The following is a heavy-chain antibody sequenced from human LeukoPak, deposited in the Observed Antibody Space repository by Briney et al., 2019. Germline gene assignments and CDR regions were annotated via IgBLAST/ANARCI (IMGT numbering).Heavy chain of an antibody. CDR1: GGSISSYY. V-gene: IGHV4-59*01. D-gene: IGHD3-10*01. CDR3: ARGMGQVYYMDV. J-gene: IGHJ6*03. Sequence: SETLSLTCTVSGGSISSYYWSWLRQPPGKGLEWIGYIYYSGSTNYNPSLKSRVTISVDTSKNQFSLKLSSVTAADTAVYYCARGMGQVYYMDVWGKGTTVTISS. CDR2: IYYSGST.